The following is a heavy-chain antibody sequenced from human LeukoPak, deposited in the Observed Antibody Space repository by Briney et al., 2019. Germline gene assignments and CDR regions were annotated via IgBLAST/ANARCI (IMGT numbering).Heavy chain of an antibody. CDR3: ARDREDAFDI. CDR2: INHSGST. V-gene: IGHV4-34*01. D-gene: IGHD1-14*01. CDR1: GGSFSGYF. Sequence: SETLSLTCAVYGGSFSGYFWSWIRQPPGKGLEWIGEINHSGSTNYNPSLKSRVTISVDTSKNQFSLKLSSVTAADTAVYYCARDREDAFDIWGQGTMVTVSS. J-gene: IGHJ3*02.